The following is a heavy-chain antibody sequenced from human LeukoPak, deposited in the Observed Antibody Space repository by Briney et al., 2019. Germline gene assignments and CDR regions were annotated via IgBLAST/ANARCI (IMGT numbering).Heavy chain of an antibody. V-gene: IGHV3-53*01. CDR3: ARNILFAFDI. J-gene: IGHJ3*02. Sequence: GGSLRLSCAASGLTVSSSYMSWVRQAPGKGLEWVSIIYNDGSTYYADSMKGRFTISRDNSKNTLYLQVDSLRAEDTAMYYCARNILFAFDIWGQGTMVTVSS. CDR2: IYNDGST. CDR1: GLTVSSSY. D-gene: IGHD2/OR15-2a*01.